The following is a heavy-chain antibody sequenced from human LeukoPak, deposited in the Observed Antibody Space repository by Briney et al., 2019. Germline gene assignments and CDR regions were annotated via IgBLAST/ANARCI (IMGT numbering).Heavy chain of an antibody. J-gene: IGHJ4*02. D-gene: IGHD6-19*01. Sequence: ASVKVSCKVSGYTLTELSMHWVRQAPGKGPEWMGGFDPEDGETIYAQKFQGRVTMTEDTSTDTAYMELSSLRSEDTAVYYCATGETYSSGWYRGPLVSWGQGTLVTVSS. CDR2: FDPEDGET. V-gene: IGHV1-24*01. CDR3: ATGETYSSGWYRGPLVS. CDR1: GYTLTELS.